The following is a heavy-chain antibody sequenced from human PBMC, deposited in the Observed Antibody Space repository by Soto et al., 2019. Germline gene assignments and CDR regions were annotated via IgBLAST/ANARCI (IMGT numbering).Heavy chain of an antibody. CDR3: ARAIGPTLFDY. D-gene: IGHD3-22*01. CDR1: GFTFSSYD. J-gene: IGHJ4*02. V-gene: IGHV3-13*04. CDR2: IGTTGDT. Sequence: EVQLVESGGGLVQPGGSLRLSCSASGFTFSSYDMHWVRQGTGKGLEWVSAIGTTGDTYYAGSVKGRFTISRENAKISLYLQMTSLRAGDTAIYFCARAIGPTLFDYWGQGTLVTVSS.